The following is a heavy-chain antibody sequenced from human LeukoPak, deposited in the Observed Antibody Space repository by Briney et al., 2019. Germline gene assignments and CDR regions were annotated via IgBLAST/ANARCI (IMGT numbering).Heavy chain of an antibody. CDR2: ISAYNGNT. D-gene: IGHD5-18*01. Sequence: ASVKVSCKASGYTFTSYGISWVRQAPGQGLEWMGWISAYNGNTNYAQKLQGRVTMTTDTSTSTAYMELRSLRSDDTAVYYCARDYRYSYGYGPNYYYGMDVWAKGPRSPSPQ. CDR1: GYTFTSYG. V-gene: IGHV1-18*01. J-gene: IGHJ6*04. CDR3: ARDYRYSYGYGPNYYYGMDV.